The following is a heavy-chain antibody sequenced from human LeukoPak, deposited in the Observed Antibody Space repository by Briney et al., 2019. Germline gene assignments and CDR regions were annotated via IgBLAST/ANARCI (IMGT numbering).Heavy chain of an antibody. CDR3: ARDGVRYGMHNYYYGMDV. Sequence: PGGSLRLSCAASGFTFSSYSMNWVRQAPGKGLEWVSSISSSSSYIYYADSVKGRFTISRDNAKNSLYLQMNSLRAEDTAVYYCARDGVRYGMHNYYYGMDVWGQGTTVTVSS. J-gene: IGHJ6*02. V-gene: IGHV3-21*01. CDR1: GFTFSSYS. D-gene: IGHD2-21*01. CDR2: ISSSSSYI.